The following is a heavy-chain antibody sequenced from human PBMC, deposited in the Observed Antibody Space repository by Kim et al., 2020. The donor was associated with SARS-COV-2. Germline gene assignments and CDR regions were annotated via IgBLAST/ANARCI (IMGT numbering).Heavy chain of an antibody. J-gene: IGHJ3*02. V-gene: IGHV3-30*18. CDR2: ISYDGSNK. CDR3: AKDRAFDI. CDR1: GFTFSSYG. Sequence: GGSLRLSCAASGFTFSSYGMHWVRQAPGKGLEWVAVISYDGSNKYYADSVKGRFTISRDNSKNTLYLQMNSLRAEDTAVYYCAKDRAFDIWGQGTMVTVSS.